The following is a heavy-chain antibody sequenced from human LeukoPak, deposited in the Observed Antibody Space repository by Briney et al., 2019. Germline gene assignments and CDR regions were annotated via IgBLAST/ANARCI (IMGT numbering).Heavy chain of an antibody. V-gene: IGHV3-48*04. CDR1: GFTFSNYN. Sequence: GGSLRLSCAASGFTFSNYNMNWVRQAPGKGLEWVSYISSTSSTIYYPDSVNGRFTISRDNAKNSLYLQMNSLRAEDTAVYYYVRDWGGPDDYWGQGTLVAVSS. CDR3: VRDWGGPDDY. D-gene: IGHD3-16*01. CDR2: ISSTSSTI. J-gene: IGHJ4*02.